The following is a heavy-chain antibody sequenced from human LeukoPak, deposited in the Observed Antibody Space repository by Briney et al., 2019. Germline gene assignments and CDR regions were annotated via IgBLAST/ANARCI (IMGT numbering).Heavy chain of an antibody. CDR1: SGSISSSSNF. CDR3: ATTGDTSTGHYAGY. D-gene: IGHD3-9*01. CDR2: IYYSGRT. J-gene: IGHJ4*02. V-gene: IGHV4-39*01. Sequence: SETLSLPCSVSSGSISSSSNFWAWIRQPPGKGLEWIGSIYYSGRTFYNPSLKSRVTISVDTSKNQFSLKLSSVTAADTAVYYCATTGDTSTGHYAGYWGQGTLVTVSS.